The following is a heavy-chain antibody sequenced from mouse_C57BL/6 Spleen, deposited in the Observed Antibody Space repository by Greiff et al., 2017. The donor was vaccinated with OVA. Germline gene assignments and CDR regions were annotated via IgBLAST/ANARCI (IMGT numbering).Heavy chain of an antibody. Sequence: EVQLQESGPGLVKPSQSLSLTCSVTGYSITSGYYWNWIRQFPGNKLEWMGYISYDGSNNYNPSLKNRISITRDTSKNQFFLKLNSVTTEDTATYYCARVDDYVDDWGQGTTLTVSS. CDR1: GYSITSGYY. J-gene: IGHJ2*01. V-gene: IGHV3-6*01. CDR2: ISYDGSN. CDR3: ARVDDYVDD.